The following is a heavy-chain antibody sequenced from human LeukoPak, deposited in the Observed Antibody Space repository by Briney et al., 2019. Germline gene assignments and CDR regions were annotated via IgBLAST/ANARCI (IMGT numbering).Heavy chain of an antibody. CDR1: GFTFSSYG. CDR2: ISYDGSNK. J-gene: IGHJ5*02. V-gene: IGHV3-30*18. D-gene: IGHD2-2*01. Sequence: GSLRLSCAASGFTFSSYGMHWVRQAPGKGLEWVAVISYDGSNKYYADSVKGRFTISRDNSKNTLYLQMNSLRAEDTAVYYCAKEAGYCSSTSCYFFPALDNWFDPWGQGTLVTVSS. CDR3: AKEAGYCSSTSCYFFPALDNWFDP.